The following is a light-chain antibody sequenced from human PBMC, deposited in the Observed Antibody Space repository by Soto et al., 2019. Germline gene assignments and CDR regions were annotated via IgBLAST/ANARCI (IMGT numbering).Light chain of an antibody. Sequence: DIQMTQSPSTLSASVGDRVTITCRASQSISSWLAWYQQKPGKDPKLLISKASSLASGVPSRFSGSGSGTECTRTVSSLQPYDCATYYVQQYNSYQLTFGGGTKVEIK. CDR2: KAS. CDR3: QQYNSYQLT. CDR1: QSISSW. V-gene: IGKV1-5*03. J-gene: IGKJ4*01.